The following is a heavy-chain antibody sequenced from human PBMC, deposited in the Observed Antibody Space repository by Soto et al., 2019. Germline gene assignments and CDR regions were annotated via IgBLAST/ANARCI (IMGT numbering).Heavy chain of an antibody. Sequence: ASVKVSCKASGYTFTSYDINWVRQATGQGLEWMGWMNPNSGNTGYAQKFQGRVTMTRNTSISTAYMELSSLRSEDTAVYYCARASSMYYDFWSGYFFGQGWFDPWGQGTLVTVSS. V-gene: IGHV1-8*01. CDR3: ARASSMYYDFWSGYFFGQGWFDP. D-gene: IGHD3-3*01. CDR2: MNPNSGNT. J-gene: IGHJ5*02. CDR1: GYTFTSYD.